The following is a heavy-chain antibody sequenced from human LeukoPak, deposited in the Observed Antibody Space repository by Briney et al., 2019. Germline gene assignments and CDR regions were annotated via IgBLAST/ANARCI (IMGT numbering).Heavy chain of an antibody. D-gene: IGHD3-10*01. CDR1: GFTLNYW. V-gene: IGHV3-74*01. CDR2: INSEGSST. Sequence: GGSLRHSCAASGFTLNYWMNWVRHAPRKGLVWVSRINSEGSSTDYADSVKGRFTISRDNAKNTLYLQMNSLRADDTAVYYCARVGITMVRTDAFDIWGLGTVVTVSS. J-gene: IGHJ3*02. CDR3: ARVGITMVRTDAFDI.